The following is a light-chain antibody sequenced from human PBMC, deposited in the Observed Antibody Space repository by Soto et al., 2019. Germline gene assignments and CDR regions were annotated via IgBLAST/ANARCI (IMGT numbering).Light chain of an antibody. Sequence: QSALTQPASVSGSPGQSITISCTGTSSDVGGYNYVSWYQQHPGKAPKLMIYEVSNRPSGLSNRFSGSKSGNTASLTISGLQAEDEADYFCSSYTSSNTRYVFGTGTKLTVL. CDR3: SSYTSSNTRYV. J-gene: IGLJ1*01. CDR1: SSDVGGYNY. V-gene: IGLV2-14*01. CDR2: EVS.